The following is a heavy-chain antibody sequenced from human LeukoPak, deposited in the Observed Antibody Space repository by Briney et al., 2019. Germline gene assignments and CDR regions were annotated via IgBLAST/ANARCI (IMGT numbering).Heavy chain of an antibody. D-gene: IGHD2-15*01. V-gene: IGHV1-18*04. CDR1: GYTFTSYG. Sequence: ASVKVSCKASGYTFTSYGISWVRQAPGQGLEWMGWISAYNGNTNYAQKLQGRVTMTTDTSTSTAYMELRSLRSDDTAVCYCARDSVCSGGSCYSHYFDYWGQGTLVTVSS. J-gene: IGHJ4*02. CDR3: ARDSVCSGGSCYSHYFDY. CDR2: ISAYNGNT.